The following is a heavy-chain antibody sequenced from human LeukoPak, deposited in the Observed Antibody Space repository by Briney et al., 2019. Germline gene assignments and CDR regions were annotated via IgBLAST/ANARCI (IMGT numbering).Heavy chain of an antibody. J-gene: IGHJ4*02. CDR1: GFSFSNYA. CDR3: VKDRSGSGSFDF. D-gene: IGHD3-10*01. V-gene: IGHV3-64D*09. Sequence: GGSLSLLCSASGFSFSNYAMHWVRHAPGKGREYVSDISSDGDSTYNADSVKGRFTISRDNSKNTLYRQMSSLRAEETAVYYCVKDRSGSGSFDFWGEGTRVSVS. CDR2: ISSDGDST.